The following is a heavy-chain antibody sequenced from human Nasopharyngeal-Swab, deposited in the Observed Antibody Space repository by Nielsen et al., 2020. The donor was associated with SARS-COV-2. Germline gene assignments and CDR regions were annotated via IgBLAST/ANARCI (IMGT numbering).Heavy chain of an antibody. V-gene: IGHV3-23*01. CDR2: ISASGGST. J-gene: IGHJ3*02. CDR3: AKDDVVRGDAFDI. Sequence: GGSLRLSCIASRFTLNIYAMAWVRRTPGRGLQWVSGISASGGSTYYTDSVKGRFAVSRDNSRNTLCLQMHSLRVEDTALYYCAKDDVVRGDAFDIWGQGTMVTVSS. D-gene: IGHD3-10*01. CDR1: RFTLNIYA.